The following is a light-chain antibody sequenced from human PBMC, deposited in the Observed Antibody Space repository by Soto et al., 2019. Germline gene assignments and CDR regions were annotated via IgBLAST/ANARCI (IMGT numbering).Light chain of an antibody. V-gene: IGLV3-21*02. Sequence: SYELTQPPSLSVAPGQTARITCGGNNIGTKNVHWYQQQPGQAPVLVVYDDQDRPSGIPERFSGSNSGNTATLTISRVEAGDEDDYYCQVWDNRGIFGGGTKLTV. CDR2: DDQ. CDR3: QVWDNRGI. J-gene: IGLJ2*01. CDR1: NIGTKN.